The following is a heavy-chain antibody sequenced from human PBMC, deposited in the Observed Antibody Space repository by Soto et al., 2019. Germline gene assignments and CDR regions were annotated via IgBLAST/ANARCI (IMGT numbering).Heavy chain of an antibody. V-gene: IGHV4-4*02. CDR3: AKEGDCYGGSCPLDY. D-gene: IGHD2-15*01. Sequence: QVQLQESGPGLVKPSGTLSLTCAVSGGSISSSNWWTCVRQPPGEGLEWIGEVYPTGSTKYNPSLRSRVAILLDKSKNQFSLRLTSVTAADTAVYYCAKEGDCYGGSCPLDYWGQGILVTVSP. J-gene: IGHJ4*02. CDR1: GGSISSSNW. CDR2: VYPTGST.